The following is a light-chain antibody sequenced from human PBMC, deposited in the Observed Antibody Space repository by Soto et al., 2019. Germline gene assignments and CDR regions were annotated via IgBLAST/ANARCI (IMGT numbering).Light chain of an antibody. CDR1: QTVRNNY. Sequence: AKSPVTLTLSPWERATLSCRASQTVRNNYLAWYQQKPGQAPRLLIYDASSRHTGIPYRFSGGGSGTDFTLTISRLQPEDFAVYYCQQFSSYPLTFGGGTKVDI. J-gene: IGKJ4*01. V-gene: IGKV3-20*01. CDR3: QQFSSYPLT. CDR2: DAS.